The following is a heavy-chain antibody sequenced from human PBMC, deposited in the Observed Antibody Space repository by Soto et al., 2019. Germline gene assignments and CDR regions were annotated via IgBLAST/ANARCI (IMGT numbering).Heavy chain of an antibody. CDR2: IIPIFGTA. J-gene: IGHJ4*02. CDR3: ARRLRWYSTPFGY. CDR1: GGTFSSYA. V-gene: IGHV1-69*13. D-gene: IGHD4-17*01. Sequence: SVKVSCKASGGTFSSYAISWVRQAPGQGLEWMGGIIPIFGTANYAQKFQGRVTITADESTSTAYMELSSLRSEDTAVYYCARRLRWYSTPFGYWGQGTLVTVSS.